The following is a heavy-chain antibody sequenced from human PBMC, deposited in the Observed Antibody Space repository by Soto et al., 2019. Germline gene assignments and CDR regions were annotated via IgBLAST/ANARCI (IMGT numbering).Heavy chain of an antibody. D-gene: IGHD3-3*01. CDR1: GYTFTSYY. J-gene: IGHJ4*02. CDR3: ARASSVGFLEWLFDY. V-gene: IGHV1-46*03. Sequence: VSVKVSCKASGYTFTSYYMHWVRQAPGQGLEWMGIINPSGGSTSYAQKFQGRVTMTRDTSTSTVYMELSSLRSEDTAVYYCARASSVGFLEWLFDYWGQGTLVTVSS. CDR2: INPSGGST.